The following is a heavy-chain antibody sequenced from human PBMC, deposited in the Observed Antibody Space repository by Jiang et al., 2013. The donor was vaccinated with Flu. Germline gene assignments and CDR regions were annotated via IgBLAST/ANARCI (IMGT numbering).Heavy chain of an antibody. Sequence: GLVKPSETLSLTCTVSGGSISSYQWSWIRQPPGKGLEWIGYIYYSGSTNYNPSLKSRVTISVDTSKNQFSLKLSSVTAADTAVYYCARRGYSDAFDIWGQGTMVTVSS. D-gene: IGHD2-2*03. CDR2: IYYSGST. CDR3: ARRGYSDAFDI. J-gene: IGHJ3*02. CDR1: GGSISSYQ. V-gene: IGHV4-59*08.